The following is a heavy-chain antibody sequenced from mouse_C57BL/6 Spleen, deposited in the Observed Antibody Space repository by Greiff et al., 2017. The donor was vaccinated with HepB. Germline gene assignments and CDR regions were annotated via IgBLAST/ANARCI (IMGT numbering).Heavy chain of an antibody. V-gene: IGHV14-1*01. CDR3: TPQLDWYFDV. J-gene: IGHJ1*03. Sequence: EVQLQQSGAELVRPGASVKLSCTASGFNIKDYYMHWVKQRPEQGLEWIGRIDPEDGDTEYAPKFLGKATMTAYTSSNTAYLQLSSLTSADTAVYYCTPQLDWYFDVWGTGTTVTVSS. D-gene: IGHD3-1*01. CDR2: IDPEDGDT. CDR1: GFNIKDYY.